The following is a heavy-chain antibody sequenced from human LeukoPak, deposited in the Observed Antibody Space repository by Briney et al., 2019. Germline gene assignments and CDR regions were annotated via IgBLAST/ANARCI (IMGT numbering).Heavy chain of an antibody. CDR2: IRSKANSYAT. V-gene: IGHV3-73*01. J-gene: IGHJ4*02. Sequence: PGGSLKLSCAASGFTFSGSAMHWVRQASGKGLEWVGRIRSKANSYATAYAASVKGRFTISRDNAKNSLYLQMNSLRAEDTAVYYCARESSGYFYWGQGTLVTVSS. CDR1: GFTFSGSA. CDR3: ARESSGYFY. D-gene: IGHD3-22*01.